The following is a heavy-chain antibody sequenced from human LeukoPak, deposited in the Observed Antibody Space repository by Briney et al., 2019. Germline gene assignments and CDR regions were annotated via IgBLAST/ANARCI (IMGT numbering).Heavy chain of an antibody. V-gene: IGHV4-34*01. Sequence: PSETLSLTCAVYGGSFSGYYWSWIRQPPGKGLEWIGEINHSGSTNYNLSLKSRVTISVDTSKNQFSLKLSSVTAADTAVYYCARGPRIAVAGRRSWFDPWGQGTLVTVSS. CDR3: ARGPRIAVAGRRSWFDP. D-gene: IGHD6-19*01. CDR2: INHSGST. CDR1: GGSFSGYY. J-gene: IGHJ5*02.